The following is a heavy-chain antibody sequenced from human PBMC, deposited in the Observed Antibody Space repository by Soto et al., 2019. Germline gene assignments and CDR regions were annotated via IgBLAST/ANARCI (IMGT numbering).Heavy chain of an antibody. D-gene: IGHD5-12*01. Sequence: QVQLQESGPGLVKPSQTLSLTRTVSGGSISSGGYYWSWIRQHPGKGLEWIGYIYYSGSTYYNPSLKRRVTISVDTSKNQFSLKLSSVTAADTAVYYCAREVALGGYDPFDYWGQGTLVTVSS. V-gene: IGHV4-31*03. CDR1: GGSISSGGYY. CDR3: AREVALGGYDPFDY. CDR2: IYYSGST. J-gene: IGHJ4*02.